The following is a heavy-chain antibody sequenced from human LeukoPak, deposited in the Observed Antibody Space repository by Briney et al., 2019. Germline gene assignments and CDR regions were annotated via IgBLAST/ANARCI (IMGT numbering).Heavy chain of an antibody. Sequence: GGSLRLSCAASGFTFTNAWMNWVRQAPGKGLEWVGRIKSKADGETIDYAAPVKGRFTFSKDDSKNMLYLQMNSLKSEDTAVYYCSTLTSRGLSDSWGQGTLVTVSS. CDR3: STLTSRGLSDS. D-gene: IGHD1-20*01. CDR1: GFTFTNAW. J-gene: IGHJ4*02. CDR2: IKSKADGETI. V-gene: IGHV3-15*07.